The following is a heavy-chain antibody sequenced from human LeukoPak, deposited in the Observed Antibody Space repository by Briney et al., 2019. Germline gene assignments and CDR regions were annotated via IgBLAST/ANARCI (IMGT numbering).Heavy chain of an antibody. D-gene: IGHD5-24*01. CDR1: GYSFSSYG. CDR2: INPNSGGT. Sequence: ASVKVSCKTSGYSFSSYGIAWVRQAPGQGLEWMGWINPNSGGTNYAQKFQGRVTMTRDTSISTAYMELSRLRSDDTAVYYCARLSRDGYNWVFDYWGQGTLVTVSS. J-gene: IGHJ4*02. V-gene: IGHV1-2*02. CDR3: ARLSRDGYNWVFDY.